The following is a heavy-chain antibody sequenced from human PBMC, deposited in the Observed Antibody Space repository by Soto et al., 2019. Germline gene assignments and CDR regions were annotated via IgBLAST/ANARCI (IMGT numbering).Heavy chain of an antibody. J-gene: IGHJ5*02. D-gene: IGHD2-2*02. CDR3: ARDPLGYCSSTSCYNFNWFDP. CDR1: GFTFSSYS. CDR2: ISSSSSTI. V-gene: IGHV3-48*02. Sequence: GGSLRLSCAASGFTFSSYSMNWVRQAPGKGLEWVSYISSSSSTIYYADSVKGRFTISRDNAKNSLYLQMNSLRDEDTAVYYCARDPLGYCSSTSCYNFNWFDPWGQGTLVTVSS.